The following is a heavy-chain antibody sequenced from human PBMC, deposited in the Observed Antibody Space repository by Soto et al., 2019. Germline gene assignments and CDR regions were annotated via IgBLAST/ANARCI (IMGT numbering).Heavy chain of an antibody. CDR3: ANAPERLRFLEWLSSPSYYFDY. CDR2: ISGSGGST. V-gene: IGHV3-23*01. CDR1: GFTFSSYA. J-gene: IGHJ4*02. D-gene: IGHD3-3*01. Sequence: GGSLRLSCAASGFTFSSYAMSWVRQAPGKGLEWVSAISGSGGSTYYADSVKGRFTISRDNSKNTLYLQMNSLRAEDTAVYYCANAPERLRFLEWLSSPSYYFDYWGQGTLVTVSS.